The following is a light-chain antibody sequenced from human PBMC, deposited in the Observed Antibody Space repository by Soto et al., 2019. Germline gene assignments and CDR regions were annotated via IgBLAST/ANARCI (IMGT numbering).Light chain of an antibody. CDR3: AAWDDSLNGEVV. Sequence: QSVLTQPPSASGTPGQRVTISCSGSSSNIGSNSVNWYQQVPGTAPKLLINSTNQRPSGVPDRFSGSKSDTSASLAISGLQSEDEADYYCAAWDDSLNGEVVFGGGTKLTVL. V-gene: IGLV1-44*01. CDR2: STN. J-gene: IGLJ2*01. CDR1: SSNIGSNS.